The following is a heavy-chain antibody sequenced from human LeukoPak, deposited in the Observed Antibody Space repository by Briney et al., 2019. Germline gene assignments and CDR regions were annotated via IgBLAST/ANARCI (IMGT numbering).Heavy chain of an antibody. D-gene: IGHD2-2*01. Sequence: PGGSLRLSCAASGFTFSSYWMSWVRRAPGKGLEWVANIKQDGSEKYYVDSVKGRFTISRDNAENSLYLQMNSLRAEDTAVYYCARDDCSSISCYHNWFDPWGQGTLVTVSS. CDR3: ARDDCSSISCYHNWFDP. J-gene: IGHJ5*02. CDR1: GFTFSSYW. V-gene: IGHV3-7*01. CDR2: IKQDGSEK.